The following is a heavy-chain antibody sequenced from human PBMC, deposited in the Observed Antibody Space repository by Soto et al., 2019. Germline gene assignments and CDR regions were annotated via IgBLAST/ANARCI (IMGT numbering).Heavy chain of an antibody. V-gene: IGHV1-69*12. J-gene: IGHJ4*02. CDR2: IIPMFGTA. D-gene: IGHD5-18*01. CDR3: ASGIQLWLRRINNGYSG. CDR1: GGTFSTYA. Sequence: QVQLVQSGAEVKKPESSVKVSCKATGGTFSTYAISWVRQAPGQVLEWMGGIIPMFGTANYAQRFQDRVTITADESTNTVYMELSSLRSEDTAVYFCASGIQLWLRRINNGYSGWGQGTLVTVSS.